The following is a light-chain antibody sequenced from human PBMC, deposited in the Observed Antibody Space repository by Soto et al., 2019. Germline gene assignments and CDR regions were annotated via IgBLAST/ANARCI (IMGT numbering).Light chain of an antibody. V-gene: IGKV3-20*01. J-gene: IGKJ5*01. CDR1: QSLSSSY. CDR3: QQYGTSFT. Sequence: EIVLTQSPGTLSLSPGERATLSCRASQSLSSSYLAWYQQKPGQAPRLLIYGASSRATDIPDRFSGSGSGTDFTLTISRLEPEDFAVYYCQQYGTSFTFGQGTRLEIK. CDR2: GAS.